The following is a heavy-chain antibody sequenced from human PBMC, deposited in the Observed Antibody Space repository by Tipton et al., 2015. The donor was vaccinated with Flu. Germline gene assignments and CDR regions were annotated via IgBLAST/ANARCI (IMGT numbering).Heavy chain of an antibody. Sequence: TLSLTCTVSGGSISSGGYYWSWIRQDPGKGLEWFGYIYYSGSTYYNPSLKSRVTISVDTSKNQFSLKLSSVTAADTAVYYCARDPGTAMVKGTDYYYGMDVWGQGTTVTVSS. CDR3: ARDPGTAMVKGTDYYYGMDV. CDR1: GGSISSGGYY. V-gene: IGHV4-31*03. CDR2: IYYSGST. J-gene: IGHJ6*02. D-gene: IGHD5-18*01.